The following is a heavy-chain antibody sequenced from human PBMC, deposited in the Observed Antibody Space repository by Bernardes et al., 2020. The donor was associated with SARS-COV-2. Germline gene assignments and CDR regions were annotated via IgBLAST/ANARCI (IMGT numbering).Heavy chain of an antibody. D-gene: IGHD1-1*01. Sequence: GGSLRLSCAASGFTFSNYGMHWVRQAPGKGLEWVSVVSDDGSNKYYADSVKGRFTISRDNSKNTLYLQMNSLRAEDTAMYYYAKVKEQDGDKYWNLQNV. J-gene: IGHJ6*01. CDR2: VSDDGSNK. CDR3: AKVKEQDGDKYWNLQNV. CDR1: GFTFSNYG. V-gene: IGHV3-30*18.